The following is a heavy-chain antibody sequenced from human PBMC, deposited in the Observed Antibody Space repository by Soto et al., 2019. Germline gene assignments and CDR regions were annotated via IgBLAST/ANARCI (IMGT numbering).Heavy chain of an antibody. Sequence: EVQLVESGGGLVQPGGSLRLSCAASGFTFSDHYMDWVRQAPGKGLEWVGRIRNKANSYSTQYAASVKGRFTISRDDSKTSLSLQMNRLKTEDTAVYYCARGRIYADESGRPFDIWGQGTVVTVSS. CDR1: GFTFSDHY. J-gene: IGHJ3*02. V-gene: IGHV3-72*01. CDR2: IRNKANSYST. D-gene: IGHD2-8*01. CDR3: ARGRIYADESGRPFDI.